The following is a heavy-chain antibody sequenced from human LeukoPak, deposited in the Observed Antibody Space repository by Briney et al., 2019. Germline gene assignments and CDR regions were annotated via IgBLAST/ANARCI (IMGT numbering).Heavy chain of an antibody. D-gene: IGHD3-22*01. Sequence: SETLSLTCTVSGGSISSYYWSWIRQPAGKGLEWIWRIYTSGSTNYNPSLKSRVTMSVDTSKIQFSLKLSSVTAADTAVYYCARDTDSPHYYDSSGYLRAEAFDIWGQGKMVTVSA. V-gene: IGHV4-4*07. J-gene: IGHJ3*02. CDR3: ARDTDSPHYYDSSGYLRAEAFDI. CDR1: GGSISSYY. CDR2: IYTSGST.